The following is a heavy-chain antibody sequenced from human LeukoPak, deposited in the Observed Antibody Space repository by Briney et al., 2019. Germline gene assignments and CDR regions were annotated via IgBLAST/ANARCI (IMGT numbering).Heavy chain of an antibody. Sequence: GASVKVSCKASGYTFTSYGISWVRQAPGQGLEWMGWISAYNGNTNYAQKLQGRVTMTTDTSTSTAYTELRSLRSDDTAVYYCAREDSSSSFYYYGMDVWGQGTAVTVSS. CDR3: AREDSSSSFYYYGMDV. V-gene: IGHV1-18*01. J-gene: IGHJ6*02. CDR1: GYTFTSYG. CDR2: ISAYNGNT. D-gene: IGHD6-6*01.